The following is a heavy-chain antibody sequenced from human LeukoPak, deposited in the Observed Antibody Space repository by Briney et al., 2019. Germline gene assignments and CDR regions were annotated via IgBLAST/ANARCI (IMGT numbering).Heavy chain of an antibody. CDR1: GFTVSGNY. Sequence: PGGSLRLSCAASGFTVSGNYMSWVRQAPGKGLEWVSVIYSGGSTYYADSVKGRFTISRDNSKNTLYLQMNSLRAEDTAVYYCTKDLSVVAATKGPDYWGQGTLVTVSS. D-gene: IGHD2-15*01. J-gene: IGHJ4*02. V-gene: IGHV3-53*01. CDR3: TKDLSVVAATKGPDY. CDR2: IYSGGST.